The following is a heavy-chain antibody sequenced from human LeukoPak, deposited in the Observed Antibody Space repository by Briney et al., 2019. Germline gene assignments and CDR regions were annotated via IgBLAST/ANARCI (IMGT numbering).Heavy chain of an antibody. Sequence: GGSLRLSCAASIFMFSSYEMNWVRQAPGKGLEWVSYISSSGSTKYYADSVKGRFTISRDNAKNSLYLQMNSLRAEDTAVYYCARPGRGYSGDEGYWGQGTLVTVSS. CDR1: IFMFSSYE. V-gene: IGHV3-48*03. D-gene: IGHD5-12*01. J-gene: IGHJ4*02. CDR2: ISSSGSTK. CDR3: ARPGRGYSGDEGY.